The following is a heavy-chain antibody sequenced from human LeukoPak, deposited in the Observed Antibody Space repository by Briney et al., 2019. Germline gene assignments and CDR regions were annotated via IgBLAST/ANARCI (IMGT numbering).Heavy chain of an antibody. CDR1: GVSISSSSYY. Sequence: SETLSLTCTVSGVSISSSSYYGGWIRQPRGKGLEWIGNIYYSGSTYYNPSLNGRDTISEDTTKTQYSLKLSSVPAADTVVYNCSRSNYNFFGSGGQGPLVTVSS. J-gene: IGHJ1*01. V-gene: IGHV4-39*01. CDR3: SRSNYNFFGS. CDR2: IYYSGST. D-gene: IGHD5-24*01.